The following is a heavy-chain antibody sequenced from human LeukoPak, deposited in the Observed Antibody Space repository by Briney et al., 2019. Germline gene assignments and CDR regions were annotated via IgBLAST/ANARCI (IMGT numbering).Heavy chain of an antibody. Sequence: SETLSLTCSVSGGSISNYYWSWIRQPPGKGLEWVAYIHYSGNTNYNPPLKSRVIISVDTSKNQFSLKLASVTAADTAVYYCARVDDTSGYFYKFDYWGQGTLVTVSS. CDR1: GGSISNYY. J-gene: IGHJ4*02. CDR2: IHYSGNT. CDR3: ARVDDTSGYFYKFDY. D-gene: IGHD3-22*01. V-gene: IGHV4-59*01.